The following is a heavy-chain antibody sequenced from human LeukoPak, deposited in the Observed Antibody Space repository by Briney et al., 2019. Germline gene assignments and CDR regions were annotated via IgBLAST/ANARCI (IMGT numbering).Heavy chain of an antibody. CDR1: GFTVSSNY. CDR2: IYSGGST. V-gene: IGHV3-53*05. Sequence: GGSLRLSCAASGFTVSSNYMSWVRQAPGKGLEWVSVIYSGGSTYYADSVKGRFTISRDNAKNSLYLQMNSLRAEDTALYYCAKGYCSSTSCQNGGFDYWGQGTLVTVSS. D-gene: IGHD2-2*01. J-gene: IGHJ4*02. CDR3: AKGYCSSTSCQNGGFDY.